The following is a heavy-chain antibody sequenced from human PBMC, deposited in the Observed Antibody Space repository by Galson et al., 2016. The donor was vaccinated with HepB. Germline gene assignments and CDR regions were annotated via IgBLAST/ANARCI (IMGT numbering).Heavy chain of an antibody. V-gene: IGHV3-33*03. Sequence: SLRLSCAASGFIFSEYGMHWVRQAPGKGLEWVATIWYDGTKTFYGDSVKGRFTISRDKSKNTLFLQMSSLRVDDTAVYYCAKDHWGDSSGFYEIENWGQGTLVIVSS. J-gene: IGHJ4*02. CDR2: IWYDGTKT. D-gene: IGHD6-19*01. CDR1: GFIFSEYG. CDR3: AKDHWGDSSGFYEIEN.